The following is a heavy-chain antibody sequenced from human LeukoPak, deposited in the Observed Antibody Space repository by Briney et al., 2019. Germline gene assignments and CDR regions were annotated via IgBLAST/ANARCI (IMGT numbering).Heavy chain of an antibody. J-gene: IGHJ4*02. Sequence: GGSLRLSCAASGFTFSNYWMSWVRQAPGKGLEWVANIKPDGGEKYYVDSVKGRFTIARDNAKSSLYLQMNSLRVEDTAVYYCAREGSGNYFYFFDYWGQGTLVTVSS. CDR2: IKPDGGEK. CDR3: AREGSGNYFYFFDY. CDR1: GFTFSNYW. D-gene: IGHD4-11*01. V-gene: IGHV3-7*01.